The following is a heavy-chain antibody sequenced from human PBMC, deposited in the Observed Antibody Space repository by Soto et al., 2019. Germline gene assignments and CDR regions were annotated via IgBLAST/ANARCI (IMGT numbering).Heavy chain of an antibody. J-gene: IGHJ6*02. CDR2: MNPNSGNT. D-gene: IGHD1-1*01. CDR3: ATTNQGAYYYYGMDG. Sequence: ASVKVSCKASGYTFTSYDINWVRQATGQGLEWMGWMNPNSGNTGYAQKFQGRVTMTRNTSISTAYMELSSLRSEDTAVYYCATTNQGAYYYYGMDGWGQGTTVTVSS. CDR1: GYTFTSYD. V-gene: IGHV1-8*01.